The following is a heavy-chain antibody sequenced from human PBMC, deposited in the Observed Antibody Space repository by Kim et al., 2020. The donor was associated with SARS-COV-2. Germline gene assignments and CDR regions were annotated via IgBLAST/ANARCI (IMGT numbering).Heavy chain of an antibody. V-gene: IGHV3-43*01. CDR3: AKDRGGIFGVGVD. D-gene: IGHD3-3*01. Sequence: YADSVKGRFTISRDNSKNSLYLQMNSLRTEDTALYYCAKDRGGIFGVGVDWGQGTLVTVSS. J-gene: IGHJ4*02.